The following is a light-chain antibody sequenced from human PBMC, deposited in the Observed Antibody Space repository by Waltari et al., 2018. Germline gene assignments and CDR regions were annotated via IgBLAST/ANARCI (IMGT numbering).Light chain of an antibody. CDR2: DDN. CDR1: GLPNPY. Sequence: YDLTQPPSVSVSPGQTAAITCSGAGLPNPYTFWHQQKSGQAPVLVMYDDNKRPPGIPGRFSGSSAGTVATLTITGAQVDDEADYYCYSKDTDGGSQGKIGGGTKLTVL. V-gene: IGLV3-10*01. CDR3: YSKDTDGGSQGK. J-gene: IGLJ2*01.